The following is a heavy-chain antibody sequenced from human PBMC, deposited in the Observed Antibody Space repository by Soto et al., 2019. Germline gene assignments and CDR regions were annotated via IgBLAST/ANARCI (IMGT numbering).Heavy chain of an antibody. Sequence: GGSLRLSCAASGFTFSSYAVSWVRQAPGKGLEWVSAISGSGGSTYYADSVKGRFTISRDNSKNTLYLQMNSLRAEDTAVYYCARGGVGATTFVYWGQGTLVTVSS. CDR2: ISGSGGST. CDR3: ARGGVGATTFVY. V-gene: IGHV3-23*01. D-gene: IGHD1-26*01. J-gene: IGHJ4*02. CDR1: GFTFSSYA.